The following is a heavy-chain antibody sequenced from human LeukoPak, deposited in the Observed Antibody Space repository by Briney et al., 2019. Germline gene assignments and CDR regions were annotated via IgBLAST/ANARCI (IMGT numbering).Heavy chain of an antibody. Sequence: GGSLRLSCAASGFTFIDYDMHWVRQVIGKGLEWVSAIGIRGDTHYSGSVKGRFTISRDNSKNTLYLQMNSLRAEDTAVYYCAKGIYSSGWSYFDYWGHGTLVTVSS. CDR2: IGIRGDT. J-gene: IGHJ4*01. CDR1: GFTFIDYD. D-gene: IGHD6-19*01. CDR3: AKGIYSSGWSYFDY. V-gene: IGHV3-13*01.